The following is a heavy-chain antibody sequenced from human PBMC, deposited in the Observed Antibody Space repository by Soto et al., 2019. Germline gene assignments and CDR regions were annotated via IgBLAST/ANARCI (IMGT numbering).Heavy chain of an antibody. Sequence: GGSLRLSXAASGFTVSSNYMSWVRQAPGKGLEWVSVIYSGGSTYYADSVKGRFTISRDNSKNTLYLQMNSLRAEDTAVYYCARESENYYGMDVWGQGTTVTVSS. CDR3: ARESENYYGMDV. V-gene: IGHV3-53*01. CDR1: GFTVSSNY. CDR2: IYSGGST. J-gene: IGHJ6*02.